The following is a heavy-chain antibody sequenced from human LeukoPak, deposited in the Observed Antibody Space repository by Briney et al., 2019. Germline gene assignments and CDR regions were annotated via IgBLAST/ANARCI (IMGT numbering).Heavy chain of an antibody. Sequence: GGSLRLSCAASGFTFSSYEMNWVRQAPGKGLEWISDISSSGSTMYYADSVKGRFTISRDNAKNSLYLQMNSLRAEDTAVYYCARDWSYYFDYWGQGTLVTVCS. CDR1: GFTFSSYE. J-gene: IGHJ4*02. CDR3: ARDWSYYFDY. CDR2: ISSSGSTM. V-gene: IGHV3-48*03. D-gene: IGHD1-26*01.